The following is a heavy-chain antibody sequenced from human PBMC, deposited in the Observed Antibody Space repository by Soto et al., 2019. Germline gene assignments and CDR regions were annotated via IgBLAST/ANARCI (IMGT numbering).Heavy chain of an antibody. CDR1: GFTFSSYG. Sequence: PGGSLRLSCAPSGFTFSSYGIHWVRQAPGKGLEWVAVIWYDGSNKYYAVSVKGRFTISRDNSKNTLYLQMTSLKAEDTAVYYCARGSSGMDVWGQGTTVTVSS. J-gene: IGHJ6*02. V-gene: IGHV3-33*01. CDR3: ARGSSGMDV. D-gene: IGHD6-13*01. CDR2: IWYDGSNK.